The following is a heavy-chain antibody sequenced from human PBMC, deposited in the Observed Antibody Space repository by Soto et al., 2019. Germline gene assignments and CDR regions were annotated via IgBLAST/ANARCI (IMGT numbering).Heavy chain of an antibody. J-gene: IGHJ3*02. CDR2: IWYDGSNK. D-gene: IGHD1-26*01. CDR3: ARAQYTGSYFDACDI. Sequence: QVQLVESGGGVVQPGRSLRLSCAASGFTFSSYGMHWVRQAPGKGLEWVAVIWYDGSNKYYADSVKGRFTISRDNSKNTLYLQMNSLRVEDTAEYYCARAQYTGSYFDACDIWGQGTMVTVSS. V-gene: IGHV3-33*01. CDR1: GFTFSSYG.